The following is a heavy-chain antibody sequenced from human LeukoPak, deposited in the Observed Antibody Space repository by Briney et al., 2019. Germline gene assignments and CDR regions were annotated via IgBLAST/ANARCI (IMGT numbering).Heavy chain of an antibody. Sequence: PSETLSLTCAVYGGSFSGYYWSWIRQPPGKGLEWIGEINHSGSTNYNPSLKSRVTISVDTSKNQFSLKLSSVTAADTAVYYCASISYCGGDCYWDYWGQGTLVTVSS. CDR1: GGSFSGYY. CDR3: ASISYCGGDCYWDY. D-gene: IGHD2-21*01. V-gene: IGHV4-34*01. J-gene: IGHJ4*02. CDR2: INHSGST.